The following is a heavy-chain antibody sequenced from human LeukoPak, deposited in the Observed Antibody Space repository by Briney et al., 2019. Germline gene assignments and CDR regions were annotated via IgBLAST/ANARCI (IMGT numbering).Heavy chain of an antibody. J-gene: IGHJ4*02. CDR2: ISYDGSNK. D-gene: IGHD3-10*01. CDR1: GFTFSSYA. Sequence: PGRSLRLSCAASGFTFSSYAMHWVRQAPGKGLEWVAVISYDGSNKYYADSVKGRFTISRDNSKNTLYLQMNSLRAEDTAVYYCARDHRVRGYPAYYFDYWGQGTLVTVSS. CDR3: ARDHRVRGYPAYYFDY. V-gene: IGHV3-30-3*01.